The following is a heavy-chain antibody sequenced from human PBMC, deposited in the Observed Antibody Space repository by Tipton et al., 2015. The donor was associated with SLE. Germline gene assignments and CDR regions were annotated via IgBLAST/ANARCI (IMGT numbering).Heavy chain of an antibody. Sequence: SLRLSCAASGFTFSSSGMHWVRQAPGKGLEWVAVITSDGNNEYYADSVKGRFTISRDNSKNTLFLQMSSLRTEDTAVYYCAKRSVWGVTFYFEYWGQVTLVTVSS. J-gene: IGHJ4*02. CDR1: GFTFSSSG. D-gene: IGHD2-8*01. CDR3: AKRSVWGVTFYFEY. CDR2: ITSDGNNE. V-gene: IGHV3-30*18.